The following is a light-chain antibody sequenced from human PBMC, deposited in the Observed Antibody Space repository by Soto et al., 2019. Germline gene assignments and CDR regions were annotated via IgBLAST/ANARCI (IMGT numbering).Light chain of an antibody. Sequence: EIVLTQSPGTLSLSPGQRVSLSCRASQSVSSTYLAWYKQKPGQAHRLLIYGAAYRATGIPDRFSGSGSGTDFTITISRLEPEDFAVYYCQHYGSSPPYTFGQGTKLESK. V-gene: IGKV3-20*01. CDR2: GAA. J-gene: IGKJ2*01. CDR1: QSVSSTY. CDR3: QHYGSSPPYT.